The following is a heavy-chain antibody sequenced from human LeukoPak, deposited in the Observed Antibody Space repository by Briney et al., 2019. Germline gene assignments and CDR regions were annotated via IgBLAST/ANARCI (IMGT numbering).Heavy chain of an antibody. D-gene: IGHD2-21*02. CDR3: ARASGGGDCYADY. Sequence: GGSLRLSCAASGFTFSDYYMSWIRKAPGKGLEWVSYISSSGSTIYYADPVKGRFTISRDNAKNSLYLQMNSLRAEDTAVYYCARASGGGDCYADYWGQGTLVTVSS. CDR2: ISSSGSTI. J-gene: IGHJ4*02. CDR1: GFTFSDYY. V-gene: IGHV3-11*01.